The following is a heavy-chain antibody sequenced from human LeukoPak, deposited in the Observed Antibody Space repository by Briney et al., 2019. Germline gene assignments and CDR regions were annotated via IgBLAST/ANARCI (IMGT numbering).Heavy chain of an antibody. V-gene: IGHV4-31*03. CDR3: ARESYYYDSSGYRFDY. D-gene: IGHD3-22*01. J-gene: IGHJ4*02. CDR1: GGSISSGGYY. Sequence: SQTLSLTCTVSGGSISSGGYYWSWIRQHPGKGLEWIGYIYYSGSTNYNPSLKSRVTISVDTSKNQFSLKLSSVTAADTAVYYCARESYYYDSSGYRFDYWGQGTLVTVSS. CDR2: IYYSGST.